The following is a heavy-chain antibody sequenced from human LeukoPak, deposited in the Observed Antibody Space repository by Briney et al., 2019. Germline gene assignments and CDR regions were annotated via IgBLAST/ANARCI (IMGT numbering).Heavy chain of an antibody. CDR1: GGSISSSSYY. Sequence: SETLSLTCTVSGGSISSSSYYWGWIRQPPGKGLEWIGSIYYSGSTYYNPSLKSRVTISVDTSKNQFSPKLSSVTAADTAVYYCARLEGHDILTGYYPDYWGQGTLVTVSS. D-gene: IGHD3-9*01. V-gene: IGHV4-39*01. J-gene: IGHJ4*02. CDR3: ARLEGHDILTGYYPDY. CDR2: IYYSGST.